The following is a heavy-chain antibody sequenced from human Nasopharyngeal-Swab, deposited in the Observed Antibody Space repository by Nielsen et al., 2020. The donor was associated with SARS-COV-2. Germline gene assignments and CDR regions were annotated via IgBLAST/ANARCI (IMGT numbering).Heavy chain of an antibody. D-gene: IGHD3-10*01. CDR1: GGTFSSYA. Sequence: SVKVSCKASGGTFSSYAISWVRQAPGQGLEWMGRIIPILGIANYAQKFQGRVTITADKSTSTAYMELSSLRSEDTAVYYCAREYYYGSGYGWFDLWGQGTLITVSS. CDR2: IIPILGIA. V-gene: IGHV1-69*04. CDR3: AREYYYGSGYGWFDL. J-gene: IGHJ5*02.